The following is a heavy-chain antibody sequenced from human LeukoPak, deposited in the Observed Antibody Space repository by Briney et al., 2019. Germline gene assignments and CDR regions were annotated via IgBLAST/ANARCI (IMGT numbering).Heavy chain of an antibody. D-gene: IGHD6-19*01. J-gene: IGHJ4*02. V-gene: IGHV3-21*01. Sequence: GGSLRLSCAASGFTFSSYSMNWVRQAPGKGLEWVSSISSSSSYIYYADSVKGRFTISRDNAKNSLYLQMNSLRVEDTALYYCARDLSAAFDFWGQGVLVTVSS. CDR3: ARDLSAAFDF. CDR2: ISSSSSYI. CDR1: GFTFSSYS.